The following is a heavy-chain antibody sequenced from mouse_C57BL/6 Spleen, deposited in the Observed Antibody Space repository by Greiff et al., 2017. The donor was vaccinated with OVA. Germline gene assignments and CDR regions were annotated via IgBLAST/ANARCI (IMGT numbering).Heavy chain of an antibody. CDR1: GFNIKDDY. D-gene: IGHD1-1*01. CDR3: TTDYGSSYRY. V-gene: IGHV14-4*01. J-gene: IGHJ2*01. Sequence: EVKLMESGAELVRPGASVKLSCTASGFNIKDDYMHWVKQRPEQGLEWIGWIDPENGDTEYASKFQGKATITADTSSNTAYLQLSSLTSEDTAVYYCTTDYGSSYRYWGQGTTLTVSS. CDR2: IDPENGDT.